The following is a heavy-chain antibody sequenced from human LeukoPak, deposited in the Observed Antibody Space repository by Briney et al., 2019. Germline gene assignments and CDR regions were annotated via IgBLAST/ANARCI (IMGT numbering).Heavy chain of an antibody. J-gene: IGHJ4*02. CDR1: GFTFSNYG. CDR3: ARDNYDYGDYYFDY. Sequence: GGSLRLSCAVSGFTFSNYGMNWLRQAPGKGLDWVSFISSGSRSIYYADSVKGRFTISRDNAKNSLYLQMNSPRTEDTAVYYCARDNYDYGDYYFDYWGQGTLVTVSS. V-gene: IGHV3-21*01. D-gene: IGHD4-17*01. CDR2: ISSGSRSI.